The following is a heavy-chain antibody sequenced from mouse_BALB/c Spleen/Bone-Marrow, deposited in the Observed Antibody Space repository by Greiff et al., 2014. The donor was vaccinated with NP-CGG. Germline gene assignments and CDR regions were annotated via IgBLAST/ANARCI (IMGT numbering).Heavy chain of an antibody. CDR1: GFNIKDTY. CDR2: IDPANGNT. CDR3: ARYYYGSSYFDY. Sequence: EVQLQQSGAELVKPGASVKLSCTASGFNIKDTYMHWVKQRPEQGLEWIGRIDPANGNTKYDPKFQGKATITADTSSNTAYLQLSSLTSEDTAVYYCARYYYGSSYFDYWGQGTTLKVSS. V-gene: IGHV14-3*02. J-gene: IGHJ2*01. D-gene: IGHD1-1*01.